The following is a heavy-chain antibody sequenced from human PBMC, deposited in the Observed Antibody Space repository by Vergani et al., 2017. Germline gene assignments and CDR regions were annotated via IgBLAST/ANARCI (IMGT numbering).Heavy chain of an antibody. D-gene: IGHD3-10*01. CDR1: GSTVSGNY. CDR2: IYSGDET. CDR3: ARGNYYGAGTYVDP. Sequence: LQLVESGGGLVQPDGSLRLSCAASGSTVSGNYMTWARQATRKGLEWVSHIYSGDETYYADSVKCRVTISRDTSKNTLHLQINNLRVEDTAVYYCARGNYYGAGTYVDPWGQGTLVTVSS. V-gene: IGHV3-66*02. J-gene: IGHJ5*02.